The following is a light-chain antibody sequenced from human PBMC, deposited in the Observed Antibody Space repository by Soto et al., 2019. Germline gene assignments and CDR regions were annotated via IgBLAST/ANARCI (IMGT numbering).Light chain of an antibody. CDR3: AAWDDSLSGYV. Sequence: SLLAQPPPPSGTPRQRGTLSFWGSSPNTGSNTVNWYQHLPGTAPKLLIFSDNERLSGVPDRFSGSKSGTSASLTIRGLQSGDEADYYCAAWDDSLSGYVFGTGTKVTVL. CDR1: SPNTGSNT. CDR2: SDN. V-gene: IGLV1-44*01. J-gene: IGLJ1*01.